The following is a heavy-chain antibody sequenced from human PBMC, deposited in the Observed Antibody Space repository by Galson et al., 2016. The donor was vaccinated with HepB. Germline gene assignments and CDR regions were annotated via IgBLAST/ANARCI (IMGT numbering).Heavy chain of an antibody. J-gene: IGHJ4*02. Sequence: ETLSLTCTVSGGSVRSYYWSWIRQPPGKGLEWIGYIYYTGTSNYNPALKSRVTISRDTSKNEFSLKLESVTAADTAVYYCARGMTWASSSFDYWGLGTLVAVSS. V-gene: IGHV4-59*02. D-gene: IGHD1-26*01. CDR3: ARGMTWASSSFDY. CDR2: IYYTGTS. CDR1: GGSVRSYY.